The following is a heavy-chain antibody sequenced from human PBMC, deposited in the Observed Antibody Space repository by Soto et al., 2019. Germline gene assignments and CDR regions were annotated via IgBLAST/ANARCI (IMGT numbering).Heavy chain of an antibody. CDR2: IRSKANSYAT. CDR3: AKDWPRRVGGPSYYYDY. J-gene: IGHJ4*02. D-gene: IGHD1-26*01. V-gene: IGHV3-73*01. CDR1: GFTFSGSA. Sequence: GGSLRLSCAASGFTFSGSAMHWVRQASGKGLEWVGRIRSKANSYATAYAASVKGRFTISRDDSKNTAYLQMNSLKTEDTAVYYCAKDWPRRVGGPSYYYDYWGQGTLVTVSS.